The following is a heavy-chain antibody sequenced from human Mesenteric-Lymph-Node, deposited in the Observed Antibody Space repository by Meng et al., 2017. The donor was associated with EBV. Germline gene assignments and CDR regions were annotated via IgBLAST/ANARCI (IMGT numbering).Heavy chain of an antibody. CDR1: GYTFSNYY. J-gene: IGHJ4*02. CDR2: INPSDGST. CDR3: ARGRRYFPDY. D-gene: IGHD3-9*01. V-gene: IGHV1-46*01. Sequence: QVQLGQSGAEVKKPGASVTVSCKASGYTFSNYYMHWTRQAPGQGLEWMGIINPSDGSTTYAQKFQGRVSMTRDTSTSTVFMEVSSLRSEDTAVFYCARGRRYFPDYWGQGTLVTVSS.